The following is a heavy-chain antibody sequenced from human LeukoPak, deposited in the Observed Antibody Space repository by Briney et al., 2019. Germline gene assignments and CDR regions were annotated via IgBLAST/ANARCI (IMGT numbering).Heavy chain of an antibody. CDR2: INHNGNVN. V-gene: IGHV3-7*01. CDR3: ARGSRTIFGVVIGIDY. Sequence: GGSLRLSCAASGFTFSSYWMNWARQAPGEGLEWVASINHNGNVNYYVDSVKGRFTISRDNSKNTLYLQMNSLRAEDTAVYYCARGSRTIFGVVIGIDYWGQGTPVTVSS. D-gene: IGHD3-3*01. CDR1: GFTFSSYW. J-gene: IGHJ4*02.